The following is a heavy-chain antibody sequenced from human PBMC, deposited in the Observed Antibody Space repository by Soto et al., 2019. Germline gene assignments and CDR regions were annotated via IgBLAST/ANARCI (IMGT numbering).Heavy chain of an antibody. CDR1: GYTFTSYY. J-gene: IGHJ6*02. Sequence: ASVKVSCKASGYTFTSYYMHWVRQAPGQGLEWMGIINPSGGSTSYAQKFQGRVTLTTDTSTSTAYMELRSLRSNDTAVYYCAMVDVYVTPSPQDVWGQGTTGTVSS. CDR2: INPSGGST. V-gene: IGHV1-46*01. D-gene: IGHD3-16*01. CDR3: AMVDVYVTPSPQDV.